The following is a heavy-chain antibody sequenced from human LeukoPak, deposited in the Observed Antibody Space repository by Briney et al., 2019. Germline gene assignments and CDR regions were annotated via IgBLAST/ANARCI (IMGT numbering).Heavy chain of an antibody. Sequence: KPGGSLRLSCAASGFTSSSYWMSWVRQAPGKGLEWVSSISSSSSYIYYADSVKGRFTISRDNAKNSLYLQMNSLRAEDTAVYYCAREYSSSTDFDYWGQGTLVTVSS. CDR1: GFTSSSYW. CDR3: AREYSSSTDFDY. J-gene: IGHJ4*02. CDR2: ISSSSSYI. D-gene: IGHD6-6*01. V-gene: IGHV3-21*01.